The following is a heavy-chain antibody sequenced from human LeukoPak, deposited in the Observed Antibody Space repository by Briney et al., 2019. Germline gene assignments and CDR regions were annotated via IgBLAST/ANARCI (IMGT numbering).Heavy chain of an antibody. Sequence: ASVKVSCKASGYTFTSYGISWVRQAPGQGLEWMGWISAYNGNTNYAQRLQGRVTMTTDTSTSTAYMELRSLRSDDTAVYYCARDRPLSSGWSQGDYWGQGTLVTVSS. CDR1: GYTFTSYG. CDR2: ISAYNGNT. CDR3: ARDRPLSSGWSQGDY. D-gene: IGHD6-19*01. J-gene: IGHJ4*02. V-gene: IGHV1-18*01.